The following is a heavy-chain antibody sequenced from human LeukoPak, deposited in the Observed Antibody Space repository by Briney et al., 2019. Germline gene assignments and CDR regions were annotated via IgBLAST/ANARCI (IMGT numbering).Heavy chain of an antibody. CDR2: IYTTGST. V-gene: IGHV4-4*07. Sequence: SETLSLTCTVSGGSISSYYWSWIRQPAGNGLEWIGRIYTTGSTNYNPSLKSRVTMSVDTSKNQFSLNLRSVTAADTAVYYCAREVMVRGVIDYWGQGTLVTVSS. CDR3: AREVMVRGVIDY. D-gene: IGHD3-10*01. CDR1: GGSISSYY. J-gene: IGHJ4*02.